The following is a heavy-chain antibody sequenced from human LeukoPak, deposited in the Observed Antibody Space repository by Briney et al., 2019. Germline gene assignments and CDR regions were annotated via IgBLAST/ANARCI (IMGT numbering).Heavy chain of an antibody. CDR2: ISYDGSNK. V-gene: IGHV3-30*18. CDR3: AKWFGNYYYMDV. Sequence: GGSLRLSCAASGFTFSSYGMHWVRQAPGKGLEWVAVISYDGSNKYYADSVKGRFTISRDNSKNTLYLQMNSLRAEDTAVYYCAKWFGNYYYMDVWGKGTTVTVSS. CDR1: GFTFSSYG. J-gene: IGHJ6*03. D-gene: IGHD3-10*01.